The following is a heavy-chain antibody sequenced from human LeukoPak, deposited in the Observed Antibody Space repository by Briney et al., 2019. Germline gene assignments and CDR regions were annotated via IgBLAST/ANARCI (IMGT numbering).Heavy chain of an antibody. D-gene: IGHD2-2*02. J-gene: IGHJ5*02. V-gene: IGHV1-8*01. Sequence: GASVKVSCKASGYTFTSYDINWVRQATGQGLEWMGWMNPNSGNTGYAQKFQGRVTMTRNTSISTAYMELSSLRSEDTAVYYCARGRVVVVPAAIQWFDPWGQGTLVTVSS. CDR2: MNPNSGNT. CDR1: GYTFTSYD. CDR3: ARGRVVVVPAAIQWFDP.